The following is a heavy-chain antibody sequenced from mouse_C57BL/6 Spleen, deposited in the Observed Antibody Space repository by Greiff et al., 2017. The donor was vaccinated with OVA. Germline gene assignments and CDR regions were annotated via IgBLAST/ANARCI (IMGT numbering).Heavy chain of an antibody. D-gene: IGHD1-1*01. J-gene: IGHJ3*01. CDR1: GYTFTSYW. Sequence: QVQLQQPGAELVKPGASVKLSCKASGYTFTSYWMHWVKQRPGQGLEWIGMIHPNSGSTNYNEKFKSKATLTVDKSPSTAYMQLSSLTSEDSAVYYCARSGGSSAWFAYWGQGTLVTVSA. V-gene: IGHV1-64*01. CDR3: ARSGGSSAWFAY. CDR2: IHPNSGST.